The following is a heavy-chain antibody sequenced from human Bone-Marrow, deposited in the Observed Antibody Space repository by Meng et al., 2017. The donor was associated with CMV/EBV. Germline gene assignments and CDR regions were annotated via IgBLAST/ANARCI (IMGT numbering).Heavy chain of an antibody. CDR2: INPSGGST. CDR1: GYTFTSYY. CDR3: ARDMGYYYDSSGSDLDYYYGMDV. D-gene: IGHD3-22*01. Sequence: ASVKVSCKASGYTFTSYYMHWVRQAPGQGLEWMGIINPSGGSTSYAQKFQGRVTMTRDKSTSTAYMELSSLRSEDTAVYYCARDMGYYYDSSGSDLDYYYGMDVWGQGTTVTVSS. J-gene: IGHJ6*02. V-gene: IGHV1-46*01.